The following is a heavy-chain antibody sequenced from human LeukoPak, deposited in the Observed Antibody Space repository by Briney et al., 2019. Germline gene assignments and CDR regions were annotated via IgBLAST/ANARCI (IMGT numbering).Heavy chain of an antibody. V-gene: IGHV1-8*03. J-gene: IGHJ4*02. CDR2: MNPNSGNT. CDR3: AREGYTGGYFDY. Sequence: ASVKVSCKASGYTFTTYDINWVRQATGQGLEWMGWMNPNSGNTGYAQKFRGRVTITRNTSISTAYMELSSLTSEDTAVYYRAREGYTGGYFDYWGQGTLVTVSS. CDR1: GYTFTTYD. D-gene: IGHD5-12*01.